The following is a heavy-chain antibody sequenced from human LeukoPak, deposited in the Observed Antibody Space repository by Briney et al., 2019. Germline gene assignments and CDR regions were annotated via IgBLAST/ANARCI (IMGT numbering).Heavy chain of an antibody. CDR2: ISPNSGGT. J-gene: IGHJ3*02. Sequence: ASVKVSCKASGYTFTGYYMHWVRQAPGQGLEWMGWISPNSGGTNYAQKFQGRVTMTRDTSISTAYMELSRLRSDDTAVYYCAREGYCSGGSCYNDAFDIWGQGTMVTVSS. CDR1: GYTFTGYY. D-gene: IGHD2-15*01. CDR3: AREGYCSGGSCYNDAFDI. V-gene: IGHV1-2*02.